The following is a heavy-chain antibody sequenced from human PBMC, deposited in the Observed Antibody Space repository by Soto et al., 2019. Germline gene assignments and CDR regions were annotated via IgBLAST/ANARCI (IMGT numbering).Heavy chain of an antibody. V-gene: IGHV1-46*01. CDR1: GYTFTSYY. CDR3: ARETGITISGVEGHLFAY. D-gene: IGHD3-3*01. CDR2: INPSGGST. J-gene: IGHJ4*02. Sequence: ASVKVYCKASGYTFTSYYMHWVLQAPGQGLEWMGIINPSGGSTSYAQKFQGRVTMTRDTSTSTVYMELSSLRSEDTAVSYCARETGITISGVEGHLFAYWGRGNPVT.